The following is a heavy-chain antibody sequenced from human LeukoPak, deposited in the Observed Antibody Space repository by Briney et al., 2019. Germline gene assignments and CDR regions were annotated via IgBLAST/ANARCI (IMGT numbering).Heavy chain of an antibody. V-gene: IGHV3-48*04. CDR2: ISSSSSTI. Sequence: PGGSLRLSCAASGFTFSSYSMNWVRQALGKGLEWVSYISSSSSTIYYADSVKGRFTISRDNAKNSLYLQMNSLRAEDTAVYYCARDLVKQWLVQGHYYYGMDVWGQGTTVTVSS. D-gene: IGHD6-19*01. CDR1: GFTFSSYS. CDR3: ARDLVKQWLVQGHYYYGMDV. J-gene: IGHJ6*02.